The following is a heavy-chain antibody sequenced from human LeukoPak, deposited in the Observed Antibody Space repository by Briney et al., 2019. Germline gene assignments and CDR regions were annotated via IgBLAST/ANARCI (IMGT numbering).Heavy chain of an antibody. Sequence: ASVNVSCKASGYTFTSYDINWVRQATGQGLEWMGWMNPNSGNTGYAQKFQGRVTITRNTSISTAYMELSSLRSEDTAVYYCARGGYGGTYFDYWGQGTLVTVSS. CDR1: GYTFTSYD. CDR3: ARGGYGGTYFDY. D-gene: IGHD4-23*01. CDR2: MNPNSGNT. V-gene: IGHV1-8*03. J-gene: IGHJ4*02.